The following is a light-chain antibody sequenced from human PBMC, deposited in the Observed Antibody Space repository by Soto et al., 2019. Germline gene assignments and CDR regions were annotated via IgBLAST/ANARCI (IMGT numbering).Light chain of an antibody. V-gene: IGLV2-11*01. CDR1: SSDVGGYNS. CDR3: CSFAGTSYV. J-gene: IGLJ1*01. Sequence: QSALTQPRSVSGSPGQSVTISCTGTSSDVGGYNSVSWYQQHPGKAPKLMIYDVSKRPSGVPDRFSGSKSGNTASLTISGLQAEDEADYYCCSFAGTSYVFGTGTKLIVL. CDR2: DVS.